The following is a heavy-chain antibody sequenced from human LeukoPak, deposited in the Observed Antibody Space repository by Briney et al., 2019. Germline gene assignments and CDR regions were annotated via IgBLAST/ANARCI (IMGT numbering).Heavy chain of an antibody. Sequence: GGSLRLSCAASGFTFSNYAMHWVRQAPGKRLEYVSAISSNGGSTYYANSVKGRFTISRDKSKNTVYLKVGSLRAEDMAVYYCARETRRGDAFDIWGQGTMVTVSS. CDR3: ARETRRGDAFDI. J-gene: IGHJ3*02. CDR2: ISSNGGST. V-gene: IGHV3-64*01. D-gene: IGHD3-16*01. CDR1: GFTFSNYA.